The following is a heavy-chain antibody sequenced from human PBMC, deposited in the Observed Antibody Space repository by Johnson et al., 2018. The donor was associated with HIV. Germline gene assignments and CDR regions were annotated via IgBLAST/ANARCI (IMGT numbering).Heavy chain of an antibody. CDR3: AKDMSSGSYFGEWDHDAFDI. CDR2: ISWNSGSI. V-gene: IGHV3-9*01. Sequence: VQLVESGGGLVKPGGSLRLSCAASGFTYDDYAMHWVRQAPGKGLEWVSGISWNSGSIGYADSVKGRFSISRDNGKNSLYLQMNSLRAEDTALYYCAKDMSSGSYFGEWDHDAFDIWGQGTMVTVSS. CDR1: GFTYDDYA. D-gene: IGHD1-26*01. J-gene: IGHJ3*02.